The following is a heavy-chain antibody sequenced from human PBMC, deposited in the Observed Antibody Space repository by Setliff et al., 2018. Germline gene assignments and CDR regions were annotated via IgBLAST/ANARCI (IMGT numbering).Heavy chain of an antibody. D-gene: IGHD4-17*01. CDR3: SRLVRFCTTTACQRLSGDDY. CDR1: GYTFTGYG. V-gene: IGHV1-18*01. Sequence: ASVKVSCKASGYTFTGYGVSWVRQAPGQGLEWVGWISPYNGNTYYAPKFQGRFIMTADTSTTTAYVELRSLRSDDTAIYYRSRLVRFCTTTACQRLSGDDYWGQGTLVTVSS. J-gene: IGHJ4*02. CDR2: ISPYNGNT.